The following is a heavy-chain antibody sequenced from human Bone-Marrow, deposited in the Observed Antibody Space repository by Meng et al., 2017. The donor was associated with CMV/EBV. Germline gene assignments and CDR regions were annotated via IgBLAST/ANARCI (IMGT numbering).Heavy chain of an antibody. Sequence: GGSLRLSCAASGFTLSSYAMSWVRQAPGKGLEWVSAISGSGGNTYYADSVKGRFTISRDNSNNSLYLQMNSLRAEDTAVYYCARASYYYDSSGYYSSYYFDYWGQGKLVNVYS. CDR3: ARASYYYDSSGYYSSYYFDY. J-gene: IGHJ4*02. CDR1: GFTLSSYA. V-gene: IGHV3-23*01. CDR2: ISGSGGNT. D-gene: IGHD3-22*01.